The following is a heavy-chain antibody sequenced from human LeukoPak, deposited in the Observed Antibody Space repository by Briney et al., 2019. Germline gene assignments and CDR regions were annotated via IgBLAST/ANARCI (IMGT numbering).Heavy chain of an antibody. Sequence: GASVRVSCKTSGYTFTNYDINWVRQATGQGLEWMGWMNPNSGNTGYAQKFQGRVTMTRNTSISTAYMELSSLRSEDTAVYYCARPHCSSTDCHPPEWFDPWGQGTLVTVS. CDR3: ARPHCSSTDCHPPEWFDP. J-gene: IGHJ5*02. CDR1: GYTFTNYD. D-gene: IGHD2-2*01. CDR2: MNPNSGNT. V-gene: IGHV1-8*01.